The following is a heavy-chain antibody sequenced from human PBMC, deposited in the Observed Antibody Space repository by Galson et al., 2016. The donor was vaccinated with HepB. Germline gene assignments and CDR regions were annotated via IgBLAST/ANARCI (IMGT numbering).Heavy chain of an antibody. V-gene: IGHV3-74*01. CDR1: GFTFNNYW. J-gene: IGHJ4*02. D-gene: IGHD2-21*02. Sequence: SLRLSCAASGFTFNNYWMHWVRQVPGKGLVWFSHINGDGTYTTYADSVKGRFTISRDNARNTLYLRMSSLGAEDTAVYYCARDRPCGSDCQNVYFDYWGQGSLVAVSS. CDR3: ARDRPCGSDCQNVYFDY. CDR2: INGDGTYT.